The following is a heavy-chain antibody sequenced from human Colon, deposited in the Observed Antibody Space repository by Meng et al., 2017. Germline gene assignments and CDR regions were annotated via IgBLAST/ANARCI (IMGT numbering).Heavy chain of an antibody. CDR3: ASFPPPGKQWLVTDY. CDR1: GGFISSSNW. D-gene: IGHD6-19*01. Sequence: QVQLKEAGPGLVKPSGTLSLTCAVSGGFISSSNWWSWVRQPPGKGLEWIGEIYHSGSTNYNPSLKSRVTISVDKSKNQFSLKLSSVTAADTAVYYCASFPPPGKQWLVTDYWGQGTLVTVSS. CDR2: IYHSGST. J-gene: IGHJ4*02. V-gene: IGHV4-4*02.